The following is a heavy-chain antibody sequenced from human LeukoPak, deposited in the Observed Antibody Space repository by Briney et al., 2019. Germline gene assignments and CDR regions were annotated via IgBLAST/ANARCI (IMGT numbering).Heavy chain of an antibody. Sequence: SETLSLTCTVSGGSISSSSYYWGWIRQPPGKGLEWIGSIYYSGSTYYNPSLKSRVTISVDTSKNQFSLKLSSVTAADTAVYYCARDRVTYDILTGYYGEFDYWGQGTLVTVSS. CDR3: ARDRVTYDILTGYYGEFDY. J-gene: IGHJ4*02. V-gene: IGHV4-39*07. CDR1: GGSISSSSYY. D-gene: IGHD3-9*01. CDR2: IYYSGST.